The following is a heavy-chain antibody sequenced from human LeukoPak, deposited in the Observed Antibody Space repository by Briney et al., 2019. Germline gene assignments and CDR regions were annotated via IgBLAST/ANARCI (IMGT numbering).Heavy chain of an antibody. D-gene: IGHD6-19*01. V-gene: IGHV3-43*02. CDR3: AKDGGGSGWYFCYF. J-gene: IGHJ4*02. CDR2: FSGDGGST. CDR1: GFTFDDYA. Sequence: PGGSLRLSFAACGFTFDDYAMHWVPRSPGKGWNWVSLFSGDGGSTYHAVSVEGLFTISRDNSRKALYLQMNSLRSEDSALYYCAKDGGGSGWYFCYFWGWGSLVSVSS.